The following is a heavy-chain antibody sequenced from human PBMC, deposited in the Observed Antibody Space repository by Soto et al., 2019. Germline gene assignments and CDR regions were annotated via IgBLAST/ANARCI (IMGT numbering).Heavy chain of an antibody. J-gene: IGHJ6*02. CDR1: GYSFSDYI. V-gene: IGHV1-2*02. D-gene: IGHD1-26*01. CDR2: INPKTAAT. CDR3: ARIKWGLNYYNGMDV. Sequence: QVQLVQSGAEVKKSGASVKVSCKPSGYSFSDYIIQWVRQAPGQGLKWVAWINPKTAATNYAKKFQGRVSLTWDTSSTTAYLELTRLRPDDTAVYYCARIKWGLNYYNGMDVWGQGTTVIVSS.